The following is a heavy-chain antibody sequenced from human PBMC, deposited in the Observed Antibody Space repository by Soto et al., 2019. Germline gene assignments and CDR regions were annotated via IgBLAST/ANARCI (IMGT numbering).Heavy chain of an antibody. CDR3: AKPKNGYCSSTSCSGPFDY. D-gene: IGHD2-2*01. V-gene: IGHV3-9*01. Sequence: SLRLSCDPSGFTFDDYAMHWVRQAPGKGLEWVSGISWNSGSIGYADSVKGRFTISRDNAKNSLYLQMNSLRAEDTALYYCAKPKNGYCSSTSCSGPFDYWGQGTLVTVSS. CDR1: GFTFDDYA. CDR2: ISWNSGSI. J-gene: IGHJ4*02.